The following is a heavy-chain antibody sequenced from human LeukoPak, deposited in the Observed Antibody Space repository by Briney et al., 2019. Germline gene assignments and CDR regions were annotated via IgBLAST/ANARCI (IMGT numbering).Heavy chain of an antibody. CDR1: GYTLTDYF. Sequence: GASVKVSCTASGYTLTDYFIHWVRQAPGQGLEWMGWINPDSGGTKYAQKFQGRVTMTRDTSINTAYMELSRLRSDDTAVFYCARDVGWGSRAFDMWGQGTMVTVSS. V-gene: IGHV1-2*02. D-gene: IGHD6-19*01. J-gene: IGHJ3*02. CDR2: INPDSGGT. CDR3: ARDVGWGSRAFDM.